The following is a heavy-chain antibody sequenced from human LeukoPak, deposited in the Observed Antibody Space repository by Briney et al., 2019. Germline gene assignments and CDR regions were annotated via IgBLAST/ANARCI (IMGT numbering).Heavy chain of an antibody. Sequence: SETLSLTCTVSGGSISSYYWSWIRQPPGKGLEWIGYIYYSGSTNYNPSLKSRVTISVDTSKNQFSLKLSSVTAADTVVYYCTRSSFDAFDIWGQGTMVTVSS. CDR1: GGSISSYY. CDR3: TRSSFDAFDI. D-gene: IGHD6-13*01. CDR2: IYYSGST. V-gene: IGHV4-59*08. J-gene: IGHJ3*02.